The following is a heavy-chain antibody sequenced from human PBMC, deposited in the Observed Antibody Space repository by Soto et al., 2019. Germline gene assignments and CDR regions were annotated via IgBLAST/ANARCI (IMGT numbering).Heavy chain of an antibody. V-gene: IGHV3-7*01. CDR2: IKEDGSER. D-gene: IGHD5-12*01. CDR3: VGGNGFDY. Sequence: PGGSLRLSCAGFGFTFSTYWMTWVRQAPGKGLEWVANIKEDGSERYYVDSVKGRFTISRDNAKNSLYLQMNSLRTEDTAVYYCVGGNGFDYWGQGTLVTVSS. CDR1: GFTFSTYW. J-gene: IGHJ4*02.